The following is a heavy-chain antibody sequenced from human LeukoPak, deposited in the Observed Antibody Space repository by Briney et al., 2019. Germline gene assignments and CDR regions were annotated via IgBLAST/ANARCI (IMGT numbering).Heavy chain of an antibody. D-gene: IGHD3-10*01. CDR2: IYPGDSDT. V-gene: IGHV5-51*01. CDR3: ARHYGSGSYRGLDYYMDV. J-gene: IGHJ6*03. Sequence: GESLKISRKGSGYSFTSYWIGWVRQMPGKGLEWMGIIYPGDSDTTYSPSFQGQVTISADKSISTAYLQWSSLKASDTAMYYCARHYGSGSYRGLDYYMDVWGKGTTVTVSS. CDR1: GYSFTSYW.